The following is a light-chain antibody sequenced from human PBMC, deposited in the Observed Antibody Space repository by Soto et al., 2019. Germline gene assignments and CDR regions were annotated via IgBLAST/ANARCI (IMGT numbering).Light chain of an antibody. Sequence: QSALTQPASVSGSPGQSITISCPGTSSDVGGYNYVSWYKHHPGKAPKLMIYEVSNRPSGVSNRFSGSKSGNTASLTISGLQAEDEADYYCSSYTSSSTLVFGGGTKLTVL. CDR2: EVS. CDR1: SSDVGGYNY. V-gene: IGLV2-14*01. CDR3: SSYTSSSTLV. J-gene: IGLJ3*02.